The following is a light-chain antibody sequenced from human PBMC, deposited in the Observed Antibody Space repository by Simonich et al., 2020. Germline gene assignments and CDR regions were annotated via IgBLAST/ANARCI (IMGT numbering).Light chain of an antibody. J-gene: IGKJ1*01. CDR3: QKYNSAPWT. Sequence: DIQMTQSPSSLSASVGERATFTCRASQGISNYLAWYQKKPGKAPKLLSYAASTLQAVAPSRFSGRGSGTDFTLTISSLQPEYVATYYCQKYNSAPWTFGQGTKVEIK. V-gene: IGKV1-27*01. CDR1: QGISNY. CDR2: AAS.